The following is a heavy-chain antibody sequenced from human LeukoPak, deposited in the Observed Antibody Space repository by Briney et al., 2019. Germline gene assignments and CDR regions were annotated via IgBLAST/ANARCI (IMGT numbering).Heavy chain of an antibody. CDR2: ISSKTNNYAT. D-gene: IGHD1-26*01. V-gene: IGHV3-73*01. CDR1: GFIFSGSA. Sequence: PGGSLRLSCAASGFIFSGSAMHWVRQASGKGLEWVGRISSKTNNYATAYGASLKGRFTISREDSTNTAYLQMNSLKTEDTAVYYCTRHGAATEAFDIWGQGTMVTVSS. J-gene: IGHJ3*02. CDR3: TRHGAATEAFDI.